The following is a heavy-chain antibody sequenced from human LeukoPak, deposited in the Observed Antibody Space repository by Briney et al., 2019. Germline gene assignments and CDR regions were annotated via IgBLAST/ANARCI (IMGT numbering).Heavy chain of an antibody. V-gene: IGHV3-30-3*01. D-gene: IGHD4-17*01. CDR1: GFTFSSYA. Sequence: PGGSLRLSCAASGFTFSSYAMHWVRQAPGKGLEWVAVISYDGSNKYYADSVKGRFTISRDNSKNTLYLQMNSLRAEDTAVYYCARDPRPLYGDYGFDYWGQGTLVTVSS. J-gene: IGHJ4*02. CDR2: ISYDGSNK. CDR3: ARDPRPLYGDYGFDY.